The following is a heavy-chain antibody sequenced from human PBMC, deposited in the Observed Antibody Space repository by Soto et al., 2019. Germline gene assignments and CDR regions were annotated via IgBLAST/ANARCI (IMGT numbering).Heavy chain of an antibody. CDR3: ARANSWYWFDP. CDR2: IYHSGST. Sequence: SETLSLTCAVSGGSIVSSNCWSLVRQPPGKGLEWIGEIYHSGSTNYNPSLKSRVTISVDKSKNQFSLKLSSVTAADTAVYYCARANSWYWFDPWGQGTLVTVSS. D-gene: IGHD6-13*01. V-gene: IGHV4-4*02. CDR1: GGSIVSSNC. J-gene: IGHJ5*02.